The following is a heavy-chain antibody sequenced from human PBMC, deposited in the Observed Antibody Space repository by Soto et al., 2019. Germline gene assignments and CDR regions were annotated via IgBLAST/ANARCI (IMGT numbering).Heavy chain of an antibody. V-gene: IGHV1-18*01. CDR2: ISAYNGNT. Sequence: QVQLVQSGAEVKKPGASVKVSCKASGYTFTSYGISGVRQAPGQGLEWMGWISAYNGNTNYAQKLQGRVTMTTDTSTSTAYMELRSLRSDDTAVYYCARDRFDWLLPNWFDPWGQGTLVTVAS. J-gene: IGHJ5*02. D-gene: IGHD3-9*01. CDR1: GYTFTSYG. CDR3: ARDRFDWLLPNWFDP.